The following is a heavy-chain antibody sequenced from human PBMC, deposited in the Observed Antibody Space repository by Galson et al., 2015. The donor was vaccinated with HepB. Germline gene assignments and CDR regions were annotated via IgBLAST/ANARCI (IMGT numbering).Heavy chain of an antibody. V-gene: IGHV1-69*06. D-gene: IGHD3-22*01. CDR2: IIPTFGTA. Sequence: SVKVSCKASGGTFSSYAISWVRQAPGQGLEWMGGIIPTFGTANYAQKFQGRVTITADKSTSTAYMELSSLRSEDTAVYYCARGGDSSGYYSAWGQGTLVTVSS. CDR3: ARGGDSSGYYSA. CDR1: GGTFSSYA. J-gene: IGHJ4*02.